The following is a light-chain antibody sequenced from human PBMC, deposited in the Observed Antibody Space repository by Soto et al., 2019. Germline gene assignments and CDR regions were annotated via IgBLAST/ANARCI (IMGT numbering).Light chain of an antibody. CDR3: QQFDSSPVT. CDR2: AAS. Sequence: IVLTQSPGTVSLSPGDRVTLSCGASQSVSAKYLAWYQQRPGQAPRLLIYAASTRAAGIPERFSAGGSETDFTLTSSGLEPDDFAVYYCQQFDSSPVTFGQGTKVEMK. V-gene: IGKV3-20*01. CDR1: QSVSAKY. J-gene: IGKJ2*01.